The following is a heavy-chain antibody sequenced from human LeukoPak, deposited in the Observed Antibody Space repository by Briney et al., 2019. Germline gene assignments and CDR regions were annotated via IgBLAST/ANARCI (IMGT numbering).Heavy chain of an antibody. Sequence: PGGSLRLSCAASGFNFDDYAMHWVRQAPGKGLEWVSLISWDGGSTYYADSVKGRFTISRDNSKNSLYLQMNSLRAEDTALYYCAKDSGRGWYSCDYWGQGTLVTVSS. J-gene: IGHJ4*02. D-gene: IGHD6-19*01. CDR3: AKDSGRGWYSCDY. CDR2: ISWDGGST. V-gene: IGHV3-43D*03. CDR1: GFNFDDYA.